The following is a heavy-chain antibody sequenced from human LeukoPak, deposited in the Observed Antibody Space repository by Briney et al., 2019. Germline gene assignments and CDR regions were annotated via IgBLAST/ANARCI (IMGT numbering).Heavy chain of an antibody. CDR3: ARAYSSGWYGY. CDR1: GFTFSSYA. D-gene: IGHD6-19*01. CDR2: TSGSGDST. J-gene: IGHJ4*02. V-gene: IGHV3-23*01. Sequence: GGSLRLSCAASGFTFSSYAMSWVRQAPGKGLEWVSTTSGSGDSTYYADTVKGRFTFSRDNSKNTLFLQMNSLTAEDTAVYYCARAYSSGWYGYWGQGTLVTVSS.